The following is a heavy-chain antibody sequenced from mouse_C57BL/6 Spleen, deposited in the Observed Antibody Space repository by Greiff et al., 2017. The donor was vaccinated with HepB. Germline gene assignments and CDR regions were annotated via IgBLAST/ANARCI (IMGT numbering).Heavy chain of an antibody. Sequence: QVQLQQPGAELVRPGSPVKLSCKASGYTFTSYWMDWVKQRPGQGLEWIGNIYPSDSETHYNQKFKDKATLTVDKSSSTAYMQLSSLTSEDSAVYYCARWKNGYSWYFDVWGTGTTVTVSS. J-gene: IGHJ1*03. CDR1: GYTFTSYW. CDR3: ARWKNGYSWYFDV. V-gene: IGHV1-61*01. CDR2: IYPSDSET. D-gene: IGHD2-3*01.